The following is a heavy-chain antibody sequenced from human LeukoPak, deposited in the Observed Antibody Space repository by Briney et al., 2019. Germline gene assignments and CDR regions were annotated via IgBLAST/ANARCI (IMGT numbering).Heavy chain of an antibody. J-gene: IGHJ6*04. D-gene: IGHD3-10*02. CDR2: ISGSGGST. CDR1: GFTFRSYD. V-gene: IGHV3-23*01. Sequence: PGGTLRLSCTASGFTFRSYDMSWVRQAPGKGLEWVSRISGSGGSTYYADSVKGRFTISRDNSKNTLYLQMNSLRAEDTAVYYCAELGITMIGGVWGKGTTVTISS. CDR3: AELGITMIGGV.